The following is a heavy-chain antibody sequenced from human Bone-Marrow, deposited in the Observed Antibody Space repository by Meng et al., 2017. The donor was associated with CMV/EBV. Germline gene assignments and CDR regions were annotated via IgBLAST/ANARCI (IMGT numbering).Heavy chain of an antibody. CDR2: IIPIFGTA. D-gene: IGHD3-22*01. J-gene: IGHJ4*02. Sequence: SVKVSCKVSGGLSRTSVISWVRQAPGQGLEWMGGIIPIFGTANYAQKFQGRVTITTDESTSTAYMELSSLRSEDTAVYYCARAYYYDSSGYYFDYWGQGTLVTVSS. V-gene: IGHV1-69*05. CDR3: ARAYYYDSSGYYFDY. CDR1: GGLSRTSV.